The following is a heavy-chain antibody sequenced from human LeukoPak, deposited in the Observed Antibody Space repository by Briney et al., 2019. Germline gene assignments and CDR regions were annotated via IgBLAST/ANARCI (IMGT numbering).Heavy chain of an antibody. CDR2: INHSGST. Sequence: PETLSLTCAVYGGSFSGYYWSWIRQPPGKGLEWIGEINHSGSTNYNPSLKSRVTISVDTSKNQFSLKLSSVTAADTAVYYCARSYYFDYWGQGTLVTVSS. V-gene: IGHV4-34*01. CDR1: GGSFSGYY. J-gene: IGHJ4*02. CDR3: ARSYYFDY.